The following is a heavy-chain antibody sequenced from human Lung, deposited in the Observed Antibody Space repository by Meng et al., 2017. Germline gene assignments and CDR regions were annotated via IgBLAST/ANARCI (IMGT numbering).Heavy chain of an antibody. J-gene: IGHJ4*02. D-gene: IGHD2-21*01. V-gene: IGHV4-30-4*01. Sequence: VQLQESGPGLVEPSQTLSLTCTVPGGSMSSGNYYWSWIRQPPGKGLEWIGYIHHSGSAYYNPSLKSRVSISVDTYKNQFSLNLNSMTAADTAVYYCASFDHIPRRNYFYYWGQGTLVTVSS. CDR3: ASFDHIPRRNYFYY. CDR2: IHHSGSA. CDR1: GGSMSSGNYY.